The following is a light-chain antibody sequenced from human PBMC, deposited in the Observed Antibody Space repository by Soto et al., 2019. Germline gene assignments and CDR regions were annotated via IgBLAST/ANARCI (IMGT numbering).Light chain of an antibody. CDR1: QSINNR. Sequence: IEMTQSPSTLSASIGDRVTITCRASQSINNRFAWYQQMPGKAPNLLIYDASSLESGVPSRFRASGSETEFTLTISGLQPEDSATYYCQQFIDGWTCGQGTKVDIK. CDR2: DAS. CDR3: QQFIDGWT. J-gene: IGKJ1*01. V-gene: IGKV1-5*01.